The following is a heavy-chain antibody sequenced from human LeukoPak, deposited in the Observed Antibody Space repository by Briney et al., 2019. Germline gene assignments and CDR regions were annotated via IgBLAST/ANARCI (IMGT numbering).Heavy chain of an antibody. CDR3: AKDLYSSSSPGIYGMDV. CDR1: GFTFSSYA. V-gene: IGHV3-23*01. CDR2: ISGSGGST. D-gene: IGHD6-6*01. J-gene: IGHJ6*02. Sequence: GTSLRLSCAASGFTFSSYAMSWVRQAPGKGLEWVSAISGSGGSTYYADSVKGRFTISRDNSKNTLYLQMNSLRAEDTAVYYCAKDLYSSSSPGIYGMDVWGQGTTVTVSS.